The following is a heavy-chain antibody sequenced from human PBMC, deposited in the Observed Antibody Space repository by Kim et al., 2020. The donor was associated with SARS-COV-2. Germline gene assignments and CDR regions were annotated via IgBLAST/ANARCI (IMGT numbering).Heavy chain of an antibody. CDR1: GFTFSSYG. Sequence: GGSLRLSCAASGFTFSSYGMHWVRQAPGKGLEWVAVIWYDGSNKYYADSVKGRFTISRDNSKNTLYLQMNSLRAEDTAVYYCAKDQIGAAAGWDYYYYGMDVWGQGTTVTVSS. CDR2: IWYDGSNK. CDR3: AKDQIGAAAGWDYYYYGMDV. V-gene: IGHV3-33*06. D-gene: IGHD6-13*01. J-gene: IGHJ6*02.